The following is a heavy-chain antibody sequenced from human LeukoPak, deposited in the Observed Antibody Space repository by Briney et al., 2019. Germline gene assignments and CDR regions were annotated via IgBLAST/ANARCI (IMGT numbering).Heavy chain of an antibody. V-gene: IGHV4-39*01. CDR1: GGSISSSSYY. CDR3: ARRRRDSSGYYYFDY. D-gene: IGHD3-22*01. J-gene: IGHJ4*02. CDR2: IYYSGST. Sequence: PSETLSLTCTVSGGSISSSSYYWGWIRQPPGTGLEWIGSIYYSGSTYYNPSLKSRVTISVDTSKNQFSLKLSSVTAADTAVYYCARRRRDSSGYYYFDYWGQGTLVTVSS.